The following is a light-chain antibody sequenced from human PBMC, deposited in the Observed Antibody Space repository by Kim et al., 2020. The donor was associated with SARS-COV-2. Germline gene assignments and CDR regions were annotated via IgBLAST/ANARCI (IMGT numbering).Light chain of an antibody. Sequence: ASVGDRVTITCRASQGISRGLGWYQQKPGKSPKLLIYGAYSLGSGVPTSFSGSGSGTDFTLTISSLQPEDFATYYCQQFTAYPFTFGPGTKVDIK. CDR2: GAY. V-gene: IGKV1-13*02. CDR1: QGISRG. J-gene: IGKJ3*01. CDR3: QQFTAYPFT.